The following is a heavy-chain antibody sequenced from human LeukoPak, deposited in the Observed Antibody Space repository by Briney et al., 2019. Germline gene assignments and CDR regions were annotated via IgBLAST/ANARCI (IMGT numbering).Heavy chain of an antibody. J-gene: IGHJ5*02. CDR3: ASFQPGIAVEGNWFDP. D-gene: IGHD6-19*01. CDR2: ISAYNGNT. V-gene: IGHV1-18*01. CDR1: GYTFTSYG. Sequence: GASVKVSCKASGYTFTSYGISWVRQAPGQGLEWMGWISAYNGNTNYAQKLQGRVTMTTDTSTSTAYMELRSLRPDDTAVYYCASFQPGIAVEGNWFDPWGQGTLVTVSS.